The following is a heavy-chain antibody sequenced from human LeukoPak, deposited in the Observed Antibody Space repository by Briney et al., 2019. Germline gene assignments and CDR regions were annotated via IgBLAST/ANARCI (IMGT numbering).Heavy chain of an antibody. CDR2: LSGSGGST. V-gene: IGHV3-23*01. CDR3: ARDRGDWGDSDAFDI. J-gene: IGHJ3*02. D-gene: IGHD2-21*02. CDR1: GFTFSSYA. Sequence: GGSLRLSCAASGFTFSSYAMSWVRQAPGKGLEWVSALSGSGGSTYYADSVKGRFTISRDNSKNTLYLQMNSLRAEDTAVYYCARDRGDWGDSDAFDIWGQGTMVTVSS.